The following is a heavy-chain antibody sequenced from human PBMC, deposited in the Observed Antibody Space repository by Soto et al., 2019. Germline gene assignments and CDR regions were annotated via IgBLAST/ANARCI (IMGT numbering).Heavy chain of an antibody. Sequence: GGSLRLSCAASVFTFSSYAMSWVRQAPGKGLEWVSAISGSGGSTYYADSVKGRFTISRDNSKNTLYLQMNSLRAEDTAVYYCAKLIRGYSGYGTSPFDYWGQGTLVTVSS. D-gene: IGHD5-12*01. CDR2: ISGSGGST. V-gene: IGHV3-23*01. J-gene: IGHJ4*02. CDR3: AKLIRGYSGYGTSPFDY. CDR1: VFTFSSYA.